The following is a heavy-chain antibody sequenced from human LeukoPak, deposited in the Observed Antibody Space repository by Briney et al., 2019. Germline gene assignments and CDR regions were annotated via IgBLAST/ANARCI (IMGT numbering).Heavy chain of an antibody. J-gene: IGHJ4*02. V-gene: IGHV3-30*04. Sequence: GGSLRLSCAASGFTFSSYAMHWVRQAPGKGLEWVAVISYDGSNKYYADSVKGRFTISRDNSKNTLYLHVSSVRVDDTAVYYCAKVDPRTGSSVDYWGQGTLVTVSS. CDR1: GFTFSSYA. D-gene: IGHD6-6*01. CDR3: AKVDPRTGSSVDY. CDR2: ISYDGSNK.